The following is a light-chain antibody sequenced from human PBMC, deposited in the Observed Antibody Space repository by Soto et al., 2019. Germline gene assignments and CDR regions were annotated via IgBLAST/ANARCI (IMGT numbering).Light chain of an antibody. V-gene: IGKV3-20*01. CDR3: QQYGSSPPIT. CDR1: QSVRSTY. CDR2: GAS. Sequence: EIGLTQSPGPLSLSPGEKAPLSCRASQSVRSTYLAWYQQKPGQAPRPLIYGASSRATGIPDRFSGSGSGTDFTLTISRLEPEDFAVYYCQQYGSSPPITFGQGTRLEIK. J-gene: IGKJ5*01.